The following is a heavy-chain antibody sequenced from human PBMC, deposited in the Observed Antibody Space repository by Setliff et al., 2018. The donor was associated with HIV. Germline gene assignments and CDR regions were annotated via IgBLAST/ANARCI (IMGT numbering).Heavy chain of an antibody. CDR2: IHYSGAT. CDR1: GGSISSRY. CDR3: ARHSPNVGVRGDAFDI. J-gene: IGHJ3*02. D-gene: IGHD2-8*01. V-gene: IGHV4-59*08. Sequence: NPSETLSLTCTVSGGSISSRYWIWIRQPPGKGLEWIGYIHYSGATNYNPSLKSRVTISLDTSRTQFSLRLSSVTAADTAVYYCARHSPNVGVRGDAFDIWGQGTVVTVSS.